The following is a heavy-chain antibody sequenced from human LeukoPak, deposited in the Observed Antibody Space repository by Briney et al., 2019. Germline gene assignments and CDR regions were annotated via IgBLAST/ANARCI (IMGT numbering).Heavy chain of an antibody. D-gene: IGHD3-16*01. CDR3: ARESAWGHSFDY. J-gene: IGHJ4*02. CDR2: IGSSGTTI. V-gene: IGHV3-48*03. Sequence: PGGSLRLSCAASGFTFSRYDMNWVRQAPGKGLEWVSYIGSSGTTIYYTDPVKGRFTISRDNAKNSLYLQMNSLRAEDTAVYYCARESAWGHSFDYWGQGTLVTVSS. CDR1: GFTFSRYD.